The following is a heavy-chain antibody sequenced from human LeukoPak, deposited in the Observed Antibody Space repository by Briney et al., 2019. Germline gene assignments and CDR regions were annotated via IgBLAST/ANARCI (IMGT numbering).Heavy chain of an antibody. J-gene: IGHJ4*02. D-gene: IGHD5-12*01. CDR1: GFTFSSYN. Sequence: GGSLRLSCTVSGFTFSSYNMNWVRQAPGKGLEWVSSITTSSSSIYYADSVKGRFTVSRDNAKSSLFLQMNSQRVEDTAVYYCARESYTGFDLEAFDSWGQGTLVTVSS. CDR3: ARESYTGFDLEAFDS. CDR2: ITTSSSSI. V-gene: IGHV3-21*06.